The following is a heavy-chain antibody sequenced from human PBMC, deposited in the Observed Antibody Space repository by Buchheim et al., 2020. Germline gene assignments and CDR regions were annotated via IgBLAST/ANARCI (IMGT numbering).Heavy chain of an antibody. D-gene: IGHD6-13*01. CDR3: ARSPIAAADDY. Sequence: QVTLRESGPALVKPTQTLTLTCTFSGFSLSTSGMCVSWIRQPPGKALEWLARIDWDDDKYYSTSLKTRLTLSKDNSQNPVVLTMTNMDPVDTATYYCARSPIAAADDYWGQGTL. V-gene: IGHV2-70*15. J-gene: IGHJ4*02. CDR2: IDWDDDK. CDR1: GFSLSTSGMC.